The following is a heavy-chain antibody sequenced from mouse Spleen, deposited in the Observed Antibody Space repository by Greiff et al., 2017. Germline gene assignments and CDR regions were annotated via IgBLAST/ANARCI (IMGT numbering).Heavy chain of an antibody. CDR2: IYPGDGDT. CDR1: GYAFSSSW. D-gene: IGHD1-2*01. Sequence: VQLQQSGPELVKPGASVKISCKASGYAFSSSWMNWVKQRPGKGLEWIGRIYPGDGDTNYNGKFKGKATLTADKSSSTAYMQLSSLTSEDSAVYFCARGITTATGFAYWGQGTLVTVSA. J-gene: IGHJ3*01. V-gene: IGHV1-82*01. CDR3: ARGITTATGFAY.